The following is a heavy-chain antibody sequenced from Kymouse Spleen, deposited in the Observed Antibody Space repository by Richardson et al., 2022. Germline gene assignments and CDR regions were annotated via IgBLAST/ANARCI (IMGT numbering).Heavy chain of an antibody. CDR2: ISWNSGSI. V-gene: IGHV3-9*01. D-gene: IGHD3-3*01. CDR3: AKGGYYDFWSGYYPNWFDP. J-gene: IGHJ5*02. CDR1: GFTFDDYA. Sequence: EVQLVESGGGLVQPGRSLRLSCAASGFTFDDYAMHWVRQAPGKGLEWVSGISWNSGSIGYADSVKGRFTISRDNAKNSLYLQMNSLRAEDTALYYCAKGGYYDFWSGYYPNWFDPWGQGTLVTVSS.